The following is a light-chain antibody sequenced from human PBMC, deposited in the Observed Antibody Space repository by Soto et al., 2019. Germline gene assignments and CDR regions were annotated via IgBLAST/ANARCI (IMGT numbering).Light chain of an antibody. CDR2: DAS. V-gene: IGKV3-20*01. Sequence: EFMLKKSPGTLSLSPGERVTLSCRASQTVRNNYLAWYQQKPGQAPRLLIYDASKRATGIPARFSGSGSGPDFTLTISRLEPEDFAVYFCQHYGSSRTFCQGTKVDIK. J-gene: IGKJ1*01. CDR1: QTVRNNY. CDR3: QHYGSSRT.